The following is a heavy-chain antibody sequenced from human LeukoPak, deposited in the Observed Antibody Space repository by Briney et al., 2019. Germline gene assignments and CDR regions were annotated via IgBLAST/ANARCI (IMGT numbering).Heavy chain of an antibody. CDR3: ARGDIVATCYFGEWFDP. CDR1: GGSISSGSYY. J-gene: IGHJ5*02. Sequence: PSETLSLTCTVSGGSISSGSYYWSWIRQPAGKGLEWIGRIYTSGSTNYNPSLKSRVTISVDTSKNQFSLKLSSVTAADTAVYYCARGDIVATCYFGEWFDPWGQGTLVTVSS. CDR2: IYTSGST. V-gene: IGHV4-61*02. D-gene: IGHD5-12*01.